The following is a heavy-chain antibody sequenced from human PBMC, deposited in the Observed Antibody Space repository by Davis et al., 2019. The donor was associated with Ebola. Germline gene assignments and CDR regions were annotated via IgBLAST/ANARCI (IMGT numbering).Heavy chain of an antibody. J-gene: IGHJ5*02. CDR3: AGWAAAGRGSWFDP. Sequence: PGGSLRLSCAASGFTFSSYSMNWVRQAPGKGLEWVSSISSSSSYIYYADSVKGRFTISRDNAKNSLYLQMNSLRAEDTAVYYCAGWAAAGRGSWFDPWGQGTLVTVSS. D-gene: IGHD6-13*01. CDR2: ISSSSSYI. V-gene: IGHV3-21*01. CDR1: GFTFSSYS.